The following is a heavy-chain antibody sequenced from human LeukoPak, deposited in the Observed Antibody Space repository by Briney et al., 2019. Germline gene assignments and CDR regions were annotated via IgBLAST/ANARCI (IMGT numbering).Heavy chain of an antibody. V-gene: IGHV1-8*01. Sequence: ASVKVSCKTSGYPFTSYDIHWVGQAAGHGLEWMSWMTPTSEKRAYAQKFQGRVTMTTNTSIDTAYMELSSLTFDDTAIYYCARGRGWGILDSWGQGHLVTVSS. D-gene: IGHD6-19*01. CDR1: GYPFTSYD. J-gene: IGHJ4*02. CDR3: ARGRGWGILDS. CDR2: MTPTSEKR.